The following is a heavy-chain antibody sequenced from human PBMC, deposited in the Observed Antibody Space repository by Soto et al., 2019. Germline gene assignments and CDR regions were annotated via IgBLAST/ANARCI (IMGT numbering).Heavy chain of an antibody. CDR1: GYTFTGYY. J-gene: IGHJ5*02. CDR3: ERGRVSPLFGYSGGYGWFDP. D-gene: IGHD1-26*01. V-gene: IGHV1-2*02. CDR2: INPNSGGT. Sequence: ASVKVSCKASGYTFTGYYMHWVRQAPGQGLEWMGWINPNSGGTNYAQQFQGRVTMTRDTSISTAYMELSRLRSDDTAVYYSERGRVSPLFGYSGGYGWFDPWGQGTLVTVSS.